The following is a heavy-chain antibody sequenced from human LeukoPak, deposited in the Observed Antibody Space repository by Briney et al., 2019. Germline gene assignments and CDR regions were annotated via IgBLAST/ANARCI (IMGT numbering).Heavy chain of an antibody. Sequence: SETLSLTCTVSGGSISNYYWSWVRQPAGKGLEWIGRIYSSGDTNYNLSLTSRVTISVDKSKNQLSLKLSSVTPADTAVYYCVRERVGYDTSGRGPRFDCWGQGTLVTVFS. D-gene: IGHD3-22*01. V-gene: IGHV4-4*07. CDR3: VRERVGYDTSGRGPRFDC. J-gene: IGHJ4*02. CDR1: GGSISNYY. CDR2: IYSSGDT.